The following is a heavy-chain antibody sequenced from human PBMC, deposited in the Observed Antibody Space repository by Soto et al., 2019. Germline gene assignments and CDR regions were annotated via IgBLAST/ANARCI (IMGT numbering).Heavy chain of an antibody. J-gene: IGHJ4*02. CDR1: GYIFTTYG. D-gene: IGHD1-1*01. V-gene: IGHV1-18*01. CDR2: ISAHNGNT. CDR3: ARGRYGDY. Sequence: QVHLVQSGAEVKKPGASVKVSCKGSGYIFTTYGITWVRQAPGQGLEWMGWISAHNGNTNYAQKLQGRVTVTTDTSTSTAYMELRNLRSDVTAVYYCARGRYGDYWGQGALVTVSS.